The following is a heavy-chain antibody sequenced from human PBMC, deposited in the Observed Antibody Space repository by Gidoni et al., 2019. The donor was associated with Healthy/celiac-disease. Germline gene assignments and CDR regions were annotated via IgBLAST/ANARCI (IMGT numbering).Heavy chain of an antibody. D-gene: IGHD1-26*01. V-gene: IGHV4-34*01. J-gene: IGHJ6*02. Sequence: QVQLQQWGAGLLKPSETLSLPCAVYGGSFSGYYCSWIRQPPGKGLEWIGEINHSGSTNYNPYLKSRVTISVDTSKNQFSLKLSSVTAADTAVYYCARGKSRGRVGATTYYYYGMDVWGQGTTVTVSS. CDR3: ARGKSRGRVGATTYYYYGMDV. CDR1: GGSFSGYY. CDR2: INHSGST.